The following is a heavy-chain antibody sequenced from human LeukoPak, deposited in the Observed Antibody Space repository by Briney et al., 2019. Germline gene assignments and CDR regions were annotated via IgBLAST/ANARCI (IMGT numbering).Heavy chain of an antibody. CDR2: ISSSGSTI. V-gene: IGHV3-48*03. CDR1: GFTFSSYE. J-gene: IGHJ4*02. CDR3: AREPDYYDSSGYYGAY. Sequence: GGSLRLSCAASGFTFSSYEMNWVRQAPGKGLEWVSYISSSGSTIYYADSVKGRFAISRDNAKNSLYLQMNSLRAEDTAVYYCAREPDYYDSSGYYGAYWGQGTLVTVSS. D-gene: IGHD3-22*01.